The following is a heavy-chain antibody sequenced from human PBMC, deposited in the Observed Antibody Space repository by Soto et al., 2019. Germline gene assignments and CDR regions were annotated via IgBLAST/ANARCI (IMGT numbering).Heavy chain of an antibody. CDR1: GGSISSSSYY. D-gene: IGHD3-16*02. V-gene: IGHV4-39*01. Sequence: QLQLQESGPGLVKPSETLSLTCTVSGGSISSSSYYWGWIRQPPGKGLEWIGSIYYSGGTYYNPSLKSRVTISVDTSKNQFSLKLSSVTAADTAVYYCATLPYDYVWGSYRWYYFDYWGQGTLVTVSS. CDR2: IYYSGGT. CDR3: ATLPYDYVWGSYRWYYFDY. J-gene: IGHJ4*02.